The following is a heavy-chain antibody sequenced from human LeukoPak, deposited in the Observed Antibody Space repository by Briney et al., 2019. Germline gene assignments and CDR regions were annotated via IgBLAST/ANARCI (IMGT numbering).Heavy chain of an antibody. J-gene: IGHJ4*02. CDR1: GFTFTNYW. CDR2: IKQDGSAK. V-gene: IGHV3-7*01. CDR3: ARDGLELRYFDWLSH. Sequence: QAGGSLRLSCAASGFTFTNYWMTWVRQAPGEGLEWVANIKQDGSAKYYVDSVKGRFTISRDNAKNSLYLQMNSLRAEDTAVYYCARDGLELRYFDWLSHWGQGTLVTVSS. D-gene: IGHD3-9*01.